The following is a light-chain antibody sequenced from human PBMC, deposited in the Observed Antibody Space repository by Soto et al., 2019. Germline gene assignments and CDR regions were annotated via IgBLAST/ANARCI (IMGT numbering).Light chain of an antibody. Sequence: EIVVTQSPATLSVSPVERATLSCRASQSVSSSYLAWYQQKPGQAPRLLIYGASSRATGIPDRFSGSGSGTDFTLTISRLEPEDFAVYYCQQYGSSPFTFGPGTKVDIK. V-gene: IGKV3-20*01. J-gene: IGKJ3*01. CDR1: QSVSSSY. CDR2: GAS. CDR3: QQYGSSPFT.